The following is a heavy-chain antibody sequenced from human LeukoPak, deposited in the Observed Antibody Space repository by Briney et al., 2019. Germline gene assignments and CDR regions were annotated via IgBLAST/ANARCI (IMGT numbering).Heavy chain of an antibody. V-gene: IGHV4-59*01. J-gene: IGHJ4*02. CDR2: IYYSGST. Sequence: PSETLSLTCTVSGGSISSYYWSWIRQPPGKGLEWIGYIYYSGSTNYNPSLKSRVTISVDTSKNQFSLKLSSVTAADTAVYYCARGEALLWSGDGLYFDYWGQGTLVTVSS. D-gene: IGHD3-10*01. CDR1: GGSISSYY. CDR3: ARGEALLWSGDGLYFDY.